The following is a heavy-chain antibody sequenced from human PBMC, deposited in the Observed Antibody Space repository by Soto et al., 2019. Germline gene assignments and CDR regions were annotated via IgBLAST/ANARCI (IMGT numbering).Heavy chain of an antibody. CDR1: GGSVSSNY. Sequence: PSETLSLTCTVSGGSVSSNYWTWIRQPAGKGLEWIGRMYISGTTDYNPSLKGRVTMSVDTSKNQFSLTSTSVTAADTAVYYCARERAAPSWIDPWGRGTLVTVSS. D-gene: IGHD6-6*01. J-gene: IGHJ5*02. V-gene: IGHV4-4*07. CDR3: ARERAAPSWIDP. CDR2: MYISGTT.